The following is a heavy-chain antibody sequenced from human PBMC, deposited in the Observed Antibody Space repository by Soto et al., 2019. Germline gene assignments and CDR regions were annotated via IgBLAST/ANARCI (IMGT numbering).Heavy chain of an antibody. Sequence: QVQLHQWGAGLVRPSETLALTCAVTGGSFSTNHWNWIRQSPGKGLEWIGEISHDGGTNFYPTLKSRLSMSVDTSKRQFSLHLTSVTAADTAVYFCARGLAAQSYYFDFWGQGTLVTVSS. V-gene: IGHV4-34*01. CDR1: GGSFSTNH. CDR2: ISHDGGT. D-gene: IGHD6-19*01. CDR3: ARGLAAQSYYFDF. J-gene: IGHJ4*02.